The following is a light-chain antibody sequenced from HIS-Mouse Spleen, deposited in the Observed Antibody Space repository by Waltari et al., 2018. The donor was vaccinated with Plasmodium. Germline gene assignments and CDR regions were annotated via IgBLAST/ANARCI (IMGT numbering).Light chain of an antibody. CDR2: EDS. CDR3: YSTDSSGNHRV. Sequence: SYELTQPPSVSVSPGQTARITCSGDALPKKYASWYQQKSGQAPVLVIDEDSKQPPGVHERFSGSSSGTMATLTISGAQVEDEADYYCYSTDSSGNHRVFGGGTKLTVL. CDR1: ALPKKY. J-gene: IGLJ3*02. V-gene: IGLV3-10*01.